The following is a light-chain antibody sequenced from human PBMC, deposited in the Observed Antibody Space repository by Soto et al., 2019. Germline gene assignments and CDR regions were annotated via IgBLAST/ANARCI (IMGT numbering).Light chain of an antibody. CDR1: SSNIGSKT. J-gene: IGLJ2*01. CDR3: AAWDDSLNGVV. CDR2: SNN. V-gene: IGLV1-44*01. Sequence: QSVLTQPPSASGTPGQRVTISCSGSSSNIGSKTVNWYQQLPGTAPKLLIYSNNQRPSGVPDRFSGSKSGTSASLAISGLQSEDEADYSCAAWDDSLNGVVFGGGTKLPVL.